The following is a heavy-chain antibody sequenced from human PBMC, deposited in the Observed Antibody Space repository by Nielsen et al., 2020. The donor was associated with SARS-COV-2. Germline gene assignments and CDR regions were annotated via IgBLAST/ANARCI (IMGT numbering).Heavy chain of an antibody. V-gene: IGHV5-10-1*01. CDR1: GYSFTSYW. CDR2: IDPSDSYT. CDR3: ASERIAARFDP. D-gene: IGHD6-6*01. Sequence: GGSLRLSCKGSGYSFTSYWISWVRQMPGKGLEWMGRIDPSDSYTNYSPSFQGHVTISADKSISTAYLQWSSLKASDTAMYYYASERIAARFDPWGQGTLVTVSS. J-gene: IGHJ5*02.